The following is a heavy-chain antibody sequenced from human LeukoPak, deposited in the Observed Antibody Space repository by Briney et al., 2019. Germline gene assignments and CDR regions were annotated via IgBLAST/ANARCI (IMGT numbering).Heavy chain of an antibody. CDR2: ISHDGSNK. J-gene: IGHJ4*02. V-gene: IGHV3-30-3*01. Sequence: GRSLRLSCAASGFTFSSYAMHWVRQAPGKGLEWVAVISHDGSNKYYADSVKGRFTISRDNSKNTLYLQMDSLRVDDTAVYYCAKGVIGGRRDYYSYFDYWGQGTLVTVSS. CDR1: GFTFSSYA. D-gene: IGHD3-22*01. CDR3: AKGVIGGRRDYYSYFDY.